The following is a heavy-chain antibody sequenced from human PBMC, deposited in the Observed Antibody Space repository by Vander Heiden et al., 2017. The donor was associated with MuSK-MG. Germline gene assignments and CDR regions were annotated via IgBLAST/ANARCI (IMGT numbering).Heavy chain of an antibody. J-gene: IGHJ4*02. Sequence: QVQLQQWGAGLLKPSETLSLTCAVYGGSFSGYYWSWIRQPPGKGLEWIGEINHSGSTNYNPARKSRVTISVDTSKNQFSLKLRSVTAAETAVYYCARTAPRGYSYGLDYWGQGTMVTVYS. D-gene: IGHD5-18*01. CDR3: ARTAPRGYSYGLDY. CDR1: GGSFSGYY. CDR2: INHSGST. V-gene: IGHV4-34*01.